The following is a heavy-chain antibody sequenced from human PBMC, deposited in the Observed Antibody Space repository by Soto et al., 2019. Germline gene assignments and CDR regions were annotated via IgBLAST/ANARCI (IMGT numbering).Heavy chain of an antibody. CDR2: IYYSGST. D-gene: IGHD3-22*01. J-gene: IGHJ6*02. CDR1: GGSISSYY. CDR3: AGSGYYHNSGMDV. V-gene: IGHV4-59*12. Sequence: PSETLSLTCTVSGGSISSYYWSWIRQPPGKGLEWIGYIYYSGSTNYNPSLESRLTISVDKSKNQFSLKLTSVTAADTAVYYCAGSGYYHNSGMDVWGQGTTVTVSS.